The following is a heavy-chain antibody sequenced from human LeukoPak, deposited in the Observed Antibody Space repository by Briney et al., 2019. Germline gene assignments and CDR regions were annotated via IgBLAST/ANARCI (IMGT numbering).Heavy chain of an antibody. CDR3: ARDRRQRDYFDF. D-gene: IGHD1-1*01. V-gene: IGHV4-4*07. J-gene: IGHJ4*02. Sequence: PSETLSLTCTLSSGSLSSSYWSWIRQPAGKGLEWIGRVYTSGSTNYNPSLKSRVAMSVDTSKNQFSLDLTSVTAADTAVYYCARDRRQRDYFDFWGQGARVTVSS. CDR1: SGSLSSSY. CDR2: VYTSGST.